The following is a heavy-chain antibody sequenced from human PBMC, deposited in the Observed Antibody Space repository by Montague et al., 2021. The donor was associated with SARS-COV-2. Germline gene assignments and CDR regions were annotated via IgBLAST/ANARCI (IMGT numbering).Heavy chain of an antibody. V-gene: IGHV3-30*04. Sequence: SLRLSCAASGFTFSSYAMHWVRQAPGKGPEWVAVISYDGSNKYYADSVKGRFTISRDNSKNTLYLQMNSLRAEDTAVYYCARDLGVLAFDIWGQGTMVTVSS. D-gene: IGHD3-16*01. CDR3: ARDLGVLAFDI. CDR2: ISYDGSNK. J-gene: IGHJ3*02. CDR1: GFTFSSYA.